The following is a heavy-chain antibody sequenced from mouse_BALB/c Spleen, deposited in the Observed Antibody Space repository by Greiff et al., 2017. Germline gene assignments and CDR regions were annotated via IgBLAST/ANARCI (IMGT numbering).Heavy chain of an antibody. D-gene: IGHD2-1*01. CDR1: GFTFSSFG. V-gene: IGHV5-17*02. CDR3: ARGVYGNFAWFAY. Sequence: EVHLVESGGGLVQPGGSRKLSCAASGFTFSSFGMHWVRQAPEKGLEWVAYISSGSSTIYYADTVKGRFTISRDNPKNTLFLQMTSLRSEDTAMYYCARGVYGNFAWFAYWGQGTLVTVSA. CDR2: ISSGSSTI. J-gene: IGHJ3*01.